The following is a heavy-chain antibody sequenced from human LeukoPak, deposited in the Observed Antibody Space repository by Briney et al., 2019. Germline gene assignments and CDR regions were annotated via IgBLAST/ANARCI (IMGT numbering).Heavy chain of an antibody. CDR3: ARDHDFWSGYYQFDP. Sequence: GASVKVSCKASGYTFTDNYIHWVRQAPGQGLEWMGRINPKTGGTNYAQKFQGRVTMTRDTSISTAYMELSRLRSDDTAVYYCARDHDFWSGYYQFDPWGQGTLVTVSS. CDR2: INPKTGGT. CDR1: GYTFTDNY. V-gene: IGHV1-2*06. J-gene: IGHJ5*02. D-gene: IGHD3-3*01.